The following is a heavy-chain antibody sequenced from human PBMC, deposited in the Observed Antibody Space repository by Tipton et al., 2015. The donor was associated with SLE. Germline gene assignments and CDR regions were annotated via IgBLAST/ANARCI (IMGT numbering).Heavy chain of an antibody. CDR3: AREGIDYYYYGMDV. Sequence: SLRLSCAASGFTFSSYSMNWVRQAPGKGLEWVSSISSSSSYIYYADSVKGRFTISRDNAKNSLYLQMNSLRAEDTAVYYCAREGIDYYYYGMDVWGQGTTVTVSS. CDR2: ISSSSSYI. CDR1: GFTFSSYS. V-gene: IGHV3-21*01. D-gene: IGHD6-13*01. J-gene: IGHJ6*02.